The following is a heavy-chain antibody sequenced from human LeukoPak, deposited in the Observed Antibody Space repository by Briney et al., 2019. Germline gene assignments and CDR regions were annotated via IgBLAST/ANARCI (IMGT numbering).Heavy chain of an antibody. V-gene: IGHV1-2*02. CDR2: INPNSGGT. J-gene: IGHJ6*02. Sequence: SSVKVSCKASGYTFTGYYMHWVRQAPGQGLEWMGWINPNSGGTNYAQKFQGRVTMTRDTSISTAYMELSRLRSDDTAVYYCARLKWEPWYYCGMDVWGQGTTVTVSS. CDR1: GYTFTGYY. D-gene: IGHD1-26*01. CDR3: ARLKWEPWYYCGMDV.